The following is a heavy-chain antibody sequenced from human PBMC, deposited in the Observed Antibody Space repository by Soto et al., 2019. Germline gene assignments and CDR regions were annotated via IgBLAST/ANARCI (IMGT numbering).Heavy chain of an antibody. CDR3: ARESEDLTSNFDY. Sequence: GALRLSCAASGFTFSRYSMNWVRQAPGKGLEWVSSISSTTNYIYYADSMKGRFTVSRDNAKNSVYLDMNSLSAEDTAVYYCARESEDLTSNFDYWGQGTLVTVSS. CDR1: GFTFSRYS. V-gene: IGHV3-21*01. CDR2: ISSTTNYI. J-gene: IGHJ4*02.